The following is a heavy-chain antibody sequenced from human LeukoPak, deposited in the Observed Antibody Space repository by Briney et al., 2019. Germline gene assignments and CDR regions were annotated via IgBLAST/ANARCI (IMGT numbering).Heavy chain of an antibody. CDR1: GYTFTSYD. J-gene: IGHJ6*03. CDR3: ASHNGIAAAGVHYYYMDV. D-gene: IGHD6-13*01. V-gene: IGHV1-69*06. CDR2: IIPIFGTA. Sequence: GASVKVSCKASGYTFTSYDINWVRQATGQGLEWMGGIIPIFGTANYAQKFQGRVTITADKSTSTAYMELSSLRSEDTAVYYCASHNGIAAAGVHYYYMDVWGKGTTVTVSS.